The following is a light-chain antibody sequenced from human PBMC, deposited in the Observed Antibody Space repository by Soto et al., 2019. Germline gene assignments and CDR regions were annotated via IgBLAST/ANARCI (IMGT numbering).Light chain of an antibody. CDR2: AAS. Sequence: DIQMTQSPSSVSASIGDRVTISCRASQSIYKWLVWYQQKPGKAPKLLIYAASSLQSGVPSRFSGSGYGTDFTLTISSLQPEYFATYCQQADSFPFAFGGGTKVEI. CDR1: QSIYKW. V-gene: IGKV1-12*01. CDR3: QQADSFPFA. J-gene: IGKJ4*01.